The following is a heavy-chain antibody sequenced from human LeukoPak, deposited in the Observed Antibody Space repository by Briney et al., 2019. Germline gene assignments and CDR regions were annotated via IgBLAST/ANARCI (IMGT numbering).Heavy chain of an antibody. D-gene: IGHD3-10*01. Sequence: GGSLRLSCAASGFTFSSYAMSWVRQAPGKGLEWVSAISGSGGSTYYADSVKGRFTISRDNSKNTLYLQMNSLRAEDTAVYYCAKAGYYGSGSYYNVLGYWGQGTLVTVSS. V-gene: IGHV3-23*01. J-gene: IGHJ4*02. CDR3: AKAGYYGSGSYYNVLGY. CDR2: ISGSGGST. CDR1: GFTFSSYA.